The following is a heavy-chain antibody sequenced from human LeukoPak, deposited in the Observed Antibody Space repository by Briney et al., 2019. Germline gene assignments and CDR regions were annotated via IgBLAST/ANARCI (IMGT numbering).Heavy chain of an antibody. J-gene: IGHJ5*02. CDR3: ARHEYSGSYYGLSWFDP. D-gene: IGHD1-26*01. CDR1: GGSISSSSYY. V-gene: IGHV4-39*01. Sequence: PSETLSLTCTVSGGSISSSSYYWGWIRQPPGKGLEWTASIYYSGSTYYNPSLKSRVTISVDTSKNQLSLKLSSLTAADTAVYYCARHEYSGSYYGLSWFDPWGQGTLVTVSS. CDR2: IYYSGST.